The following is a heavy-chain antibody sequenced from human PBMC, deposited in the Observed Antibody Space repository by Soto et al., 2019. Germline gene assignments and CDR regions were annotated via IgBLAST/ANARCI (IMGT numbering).Heavy chain of an antibody. Sequence: ASVKVSCKASGGTFSSYAISWVRQAPGQGLEWMGGIIPIFGTANYAQKFQGRVTITADESTSTAYMELSSLRSEDTAVYYCARGVLWFGELFNSAYYYGMDVWGQGTTVTVSS. V-gene: IGHV1-69*13. CDR1: GGTFSSYA. D-gene: IGHD3-10*01. CDR3: ARGVLWFGELFNSAYYYGMDV. J-gene: IGHJ6*02. CDR2: IIPIFGTA.